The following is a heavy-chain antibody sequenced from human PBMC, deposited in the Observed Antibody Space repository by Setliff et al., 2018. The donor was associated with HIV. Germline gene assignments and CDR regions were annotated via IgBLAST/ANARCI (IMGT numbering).Heavy chain of an antibody. D-gene: IGHD1-7*01. CDR3: ARSAWNYPFDF. V-gene: IGHV4-38-2*02. CDR2: IYHSGTT. J-gene: IGHJ4*02. CDR1: GGSISSGHY. Sequence: SETLSLTCTVSGGSISSGHYWGWIRQPPGKGLEWIGSIYHSGTTYDNPSLKSRVTVSVDTSKNQFSLKLSSVSAADTAVYCCARSAWNYPFDFWGQGTLVTVSS.